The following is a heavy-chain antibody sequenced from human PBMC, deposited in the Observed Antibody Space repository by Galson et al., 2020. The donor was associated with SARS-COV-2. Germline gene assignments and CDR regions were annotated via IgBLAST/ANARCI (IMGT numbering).Heavy chain of an antibody. CDR1: GFTFSSYW. V-gene: IGHV3-7*01. J-gene: IGHJ3*02. D-gene: IGHD3-3*01. Sequence: GESLKISCAASGFTFSSYWMSWVRQAPGKGLEWVANIKQDGSEKSYVDSVKGRFTISRDNAKNSLYLQMNSLRAEDTAVYYCARDGYYDFWSGYWSDDAFDIWGQGTMVTVSS. CDR2: IKQDGSEK. CDR3: ARDGYYDFWSGYWSDDAFDI.